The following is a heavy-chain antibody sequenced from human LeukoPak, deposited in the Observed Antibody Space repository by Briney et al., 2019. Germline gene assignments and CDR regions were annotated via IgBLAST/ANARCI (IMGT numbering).Heavy chain of an antibody. Sequence: GGSLRLSCAASGVTFSSYAMSWVRQAPGKGLEWVSVISGSGGSTYYADSVKGRFTISRDNSKNTLYLQMNSLRAEDTAVYYCAKGGYGDPFVYYYMDVWGKGTTVTVSS. CDR2: ISGSGGST. D-gene: IGHD4-17*01. J-gene: IGHJ6*03. CDR3: AKGGYGDPFVYYYMDV. V-gene: IGHV3-23*01. CDR1: GVTFSSYA.